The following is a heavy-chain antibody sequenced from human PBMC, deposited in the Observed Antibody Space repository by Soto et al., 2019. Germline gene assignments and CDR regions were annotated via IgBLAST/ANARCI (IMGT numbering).Heavy chain of an antibody. CDR1: GFTFSSHG. V-gene: IGHV3-30*18. CDR2: ISYDGSNK. CDR3: AKTNLEWLSDAAFDL. D-gene: IGHD3-3*01. Sequence: QVQLVESGGGVVQPGRSLRLSCAASGFTFSSHGMHWVRQAPGKGLEWVAVISYDGSNKFYADSVKGRFTISRDNSKNTLFLQMNRLRGDDTAVYYCAKTNLEWLSDAAFDLWGQGTSVTVSS. J-gene: IGHJ3*01.